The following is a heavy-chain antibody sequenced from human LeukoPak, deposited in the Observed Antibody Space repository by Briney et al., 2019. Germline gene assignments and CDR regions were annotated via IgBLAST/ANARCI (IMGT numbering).Heavy chain of an antibody. CDR3: ARGKIHSSGFDY. Sequence: SETLSLTCTVSGGSISSGSYFWSWIRQSAGKGLEWIGRIDSSGNTNYNPSLKSRVTISQDTSKNQLSLKLSSVTAADTAVYYCARGKIHSSGFDYWGQGTLVTVSS. J-gene: IGHJ4*02. D-gene: IGHD6-19*01. V-gene: IGHV4-61*02. CDR2: IDSSGNT. CDR1: GGSISSGSYF.